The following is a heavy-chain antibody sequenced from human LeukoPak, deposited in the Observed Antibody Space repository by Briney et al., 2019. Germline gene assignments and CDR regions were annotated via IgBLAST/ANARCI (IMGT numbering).Heavy chain of an antibody. D-gene: IGHD3-3*01. V-gene: IGHV3-7*01. CDR3: ARTDRDPFTIFGVVGPFDY. J-gene: IGHJ4*02. CDR2: IKQDGSEK. Sequence: GGSLRLSCAASGFTFSSYWMSWVRQAPGKGLEGVANIKQDGSEKYYVDSVKGRFTISRDNAKNSLYLQMNSLRAEDTAVYYCARTDRDPFTIFGVVGPFDYWGQGTLVTVSS. CDR1: GFTFSSYW.